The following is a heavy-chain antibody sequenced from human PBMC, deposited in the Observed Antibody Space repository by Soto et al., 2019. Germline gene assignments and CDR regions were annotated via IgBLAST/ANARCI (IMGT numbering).Heavy chain of an antibody. CDR1: SGPSKSHN. D-gene: IGHD3-10*01. J-gene: IGHJ6*01. CDR3: VRQGIGFLHSLVDV. CDR2: VYDTWTT. V-gene: IGHV4-59*08. Sequence: QVQVQQSGPGLVKPSETLSLTCTVSSGPSKSHNWGWIRQPPGRGLDWNGYVYDTWTTSYNPSHKSRVTVSADTSTNRISLTLIFVTAADTAVYYCVRQGIGFLHSLVDVCGQGTTVIVSS.